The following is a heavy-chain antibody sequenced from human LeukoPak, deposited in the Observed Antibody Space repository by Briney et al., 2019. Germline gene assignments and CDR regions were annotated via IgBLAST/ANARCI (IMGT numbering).Heavy chain of an antibody. CDR1: GFTFSDYY. CDR2: ISYDGSNK. Sequence: GGSLRLSCAASGFTFSDYYMSWIRQAPGKGLEWVAFISYDGSNKYYPDSVKGRFTIPRDNSKNTLYLQMNRLRAEDAAVYYCAKDGGNKYAFFDYWGQGTLVTVSS. CDR3: AKDGGNKYAFFDY. J-gene: IGHJ4*02. D-gene: IGHD2-2*01. V-gene: IGHV3-30*18.